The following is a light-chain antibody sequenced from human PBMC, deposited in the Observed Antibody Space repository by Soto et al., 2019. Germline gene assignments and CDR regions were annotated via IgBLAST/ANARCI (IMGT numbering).Light chain of an antibody. Sequence: AIQLTQSPSSLSASVGDRVTITCRASQDIRGALAWYQQKPGKAPKILIYDVSTLESGVPSRFSGSSSGTDFTLTISSLQPVDFATYYCQQFNSEPITFGQGTRLEIK. CDR2: DVS. CDR3: QQFNSEPIT. CDR1: QDIRGA. V-gene: IGKV1-13*02. J-gene: IGKJ5*01.